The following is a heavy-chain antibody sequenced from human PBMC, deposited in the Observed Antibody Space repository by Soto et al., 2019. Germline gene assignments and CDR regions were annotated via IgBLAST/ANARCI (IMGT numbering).Heavy chain of an antibody. CDR1: GFAFSSYG. CDR3: AKEAGDRNSGSHKDYYFDY. D-gene: IGHD1-26*01. J-gene: IGHJ4*02. Sequence: PGGSLRLSCAASGFAFSSYGMHWVRQAPGKGLEWVAIISHDGSNKYYRDSVKGRFTISRDNSKNTLYVQMNSLRAEDTAVYYCAKEAGDRNSGSHKDYYFDYWGQGTLVTVSS. V-gene: IGHV3-30*18. CDR2: ISHDGSNK.